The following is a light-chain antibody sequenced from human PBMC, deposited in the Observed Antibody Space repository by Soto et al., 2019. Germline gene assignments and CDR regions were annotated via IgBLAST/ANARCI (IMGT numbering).Light chain of an antibody. CDR3: QQSYSTPRT. V-gene: IGKV2-28*01. CDR2: LGS. CDR1: QSLLHSNGYNY. J-gene: IGKJ3*01. Sequence: DIVMTQSPLSLPVTPGEPASISCRSSQSLLHSNGYNYLDWYLQKPGQSPQLLIYLGSNRASGVPDRFSGSGSGTDFTLTISSLQPEDFTTYYCQQSYSTPRTFGPGTKVDI.